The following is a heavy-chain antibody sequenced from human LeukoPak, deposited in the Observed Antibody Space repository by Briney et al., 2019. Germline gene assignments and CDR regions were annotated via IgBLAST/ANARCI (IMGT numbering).Heavy chain of an antibody. CDR1: GFTFSSYS. D-gene: IGHD5-12*01. Sequence: GGSLRLSCAASGFTFSSYSMNWVRQAPGKGLEWVSSISSSSSYMYYADSVKGRFTISRDNAKNSLYLQMNSLRAEDTAVYYCARTITRVGYYFDYWGQGTLVTVSS. CDR2: ISSSSSYM. J-gene: IGHJ4*02. V-gene: IGHV3-21*01. CDR3: ARTITRVGYYFDY.